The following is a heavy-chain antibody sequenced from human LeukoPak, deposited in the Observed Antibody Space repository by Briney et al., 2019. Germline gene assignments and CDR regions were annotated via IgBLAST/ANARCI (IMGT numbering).Heavy chain of an antibody. CDR3: VRGGAGWERRYYFDY. D-gene: IGHD1-26*01. Sequence: GGSLRLSCAASGFTFSSYSMNWVRQAPGKGLEWVSYISSSSSTIYYADSVKGRFTISRDNSKNTLYLQMNSLRAEDTAVYYCVRGGAGWERRYYFDYWGQGTLVTVSS. J-gene: IGHJ4*02. CDR2: ISSSSSTI. CDR1: GFTFSSYS. V-gene: IGHV3-48*01.